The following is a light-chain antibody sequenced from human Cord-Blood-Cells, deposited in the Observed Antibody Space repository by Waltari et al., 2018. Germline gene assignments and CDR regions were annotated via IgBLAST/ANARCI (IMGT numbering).Light chain of an antibody. CDR1: QSISSY. Sequence: DIKMSQSPSSLSSSVGHRVSITCRASQSISSYLNWYQQKPGKAPKLLIYAASSLQSGVPSRFSGSGSGTDFTLTISSLQPEDFATYYCQQSYSTRIFTFGPGTKVDIK. CDR2: AAS. V-gene: IGKV1-39*01. CDR3: QQSYSTRIFT. J-gene: IGKJ3*01.